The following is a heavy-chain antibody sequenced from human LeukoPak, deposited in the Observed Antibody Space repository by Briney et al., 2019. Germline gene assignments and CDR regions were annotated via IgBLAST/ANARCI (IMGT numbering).Heavy chain of an antibody. Sequence: PGGSLRLSCAASGFTFSSYSMNWVRQAPGKGLEWVSSISSSSSYIYYADSVKGRFTISRDNAKNSLYLQMNSLRAEDTAVYYCARRIAAAGTWAFDIWGQGTMVTVSS. CDR1: GFTFSSYS. V-gene: IGHV3-21*01. D-gene: IGHD6-13*01. CDR2: ISSSSSYI. CDR3: ARRIAAAGTWAFDI. J-gene: IGHJ3*02.